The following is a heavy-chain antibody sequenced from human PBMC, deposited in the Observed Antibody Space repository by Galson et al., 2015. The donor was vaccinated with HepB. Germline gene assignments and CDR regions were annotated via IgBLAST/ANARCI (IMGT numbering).Heavy chain of an antibody. CDR2: ISSSSSYI. CDR3: ARDAEANWYFDL. CDR1: GFTFSSYS. Sequence: SLRLSCAASGFTFSSYSMNWVRQAPGKGLEWVSSISSSSSYIYYADSVKGRFTNSRDNAKNSPYMQMNSLRAEDTAVYYCARDAEANWYFDLWGRGTLVTVSS. J-gene: IGHJ2*01. V-gene: IGHV3-21*01.